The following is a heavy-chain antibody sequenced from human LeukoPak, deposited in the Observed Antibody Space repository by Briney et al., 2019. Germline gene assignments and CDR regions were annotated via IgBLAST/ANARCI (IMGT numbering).Heavy chain of an antibody. D-gene: IGHD5-18*01. CDR1: GVTFSSYS. Sequence: GGSLRLSCAAPGVTFSSYSMNLVRQAPGKGLEWVSSISSSSSYIYYADSVKGRFTISRDNAKNSLYLQMNSLRAEDTAVYYCARTHLDTAMVNYWGQGTLVTVSS. J-gene: IGHJ4*02. CDR2: ISSSSSYI. CDR3: ARTHLDTAMVNY. V-gene: IGHV3-21*01.